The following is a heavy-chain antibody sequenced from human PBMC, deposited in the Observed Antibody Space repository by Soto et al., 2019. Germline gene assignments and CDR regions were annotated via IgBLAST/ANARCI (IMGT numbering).Heavy chain of an antibody. CDR3: AKATVPGTVFRSGMDV. Sequence: PGGSLRLSCAASEFTFSTYAMSWVRQAPGKGLEWVSGFSASGTTYYAVSVKGRFTISRGGSKDTLYLQMNSLRADATAVYYCAKATVPGTVFRSGMDVWGQGTTVTVS. V-gene: IGHV3-23*01. D-gene: IGHD2-2*01. J-gene: IGHJ6*02. CDR2: FSASGTT. CDR1: EFTFSTYA.